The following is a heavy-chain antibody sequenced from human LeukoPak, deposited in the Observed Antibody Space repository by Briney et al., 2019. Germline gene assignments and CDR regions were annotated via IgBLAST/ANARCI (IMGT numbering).Heavy chain of an antibody. CDR2: LTGGGRT. Sequence: PGGSLSLSCAASGLTISNYAMMWVRQAPGKGLEWVATLTGGGRTFYPASVRGRFTFFRDDSKSTLFLQMNSLAAEDTAVYYCSKGRASGLVDWFDPWGQGTLVTVSS. D-gene: IGHD6-13*01. CDR1: GLTISNYA. V-gene: IGHV3-23*01. J-gene: IGHJ5*02. CDR3: SKGRASGLVDWFDP.